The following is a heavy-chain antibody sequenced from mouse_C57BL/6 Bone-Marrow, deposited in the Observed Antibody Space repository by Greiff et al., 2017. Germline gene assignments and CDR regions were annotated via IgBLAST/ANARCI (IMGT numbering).Heavy chain of an antibody. Sequence: EVKLVESGGGLVKPGGSLKLSCAASGFTFSDYGMHWVRQAPEKGLEWVAYISSGSSTIYYADTVKGRFTISRDNAKNTLFLQITSLRSEDTAMYYCARGLLLRFYAMDYWGQGTSVTVSS. J-gene: IGHJ4*01. CDR1: GFTFSDYG. CDR3: ARGLLLRFYAMDY. D-gene: IGHD1-1*01. CDR2: ISSGSSTI. V-gene: IGHV5-17*01.